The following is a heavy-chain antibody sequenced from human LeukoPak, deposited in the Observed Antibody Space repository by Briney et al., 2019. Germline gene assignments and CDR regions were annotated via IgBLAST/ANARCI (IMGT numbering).Heavy chain of an antibody. J-gene: IGHJ5*02. V-gene: IGHV4-59*12. Sequence: PSETLSLTCTVSGGSISSYYWSWIRQPPGKGLEWIGYIYYSGSTNYNPSLKTRVTISLDTSKNQFSLKLNSVSAADTAVYYCAREYRGYCSGSSCYGWFDPWGQGTLVTVSS. CDR2: IYYSGST. D-gene: IGHD2-15*01. CDR3: AREYRGYCSGSSCYGWFDP. CDR1: GGSISSYY.